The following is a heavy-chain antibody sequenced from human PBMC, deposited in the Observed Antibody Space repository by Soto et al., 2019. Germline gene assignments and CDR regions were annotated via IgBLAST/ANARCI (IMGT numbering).Heavy chain of an antibody. D-gene: IGHD2-21*02. Sequence: SETLSLTCTVSGGSISSSSYYWGWIRQPPGKGLEWIGSIYYSGSTYYNPSLKSRVTISVDTSKNQFSLKLSSVTAADTAVYYCARAYAYCGGDCYPSDNWFDPWGQGTLVTVSS. CDR1: GGSISSSSYY. CDR3: ARAYAYCGGDCYPSDNWFDP. J-gene: IGHJ5*02. CDR2: IYYSGST. V-gene: IGHV4-39*01.